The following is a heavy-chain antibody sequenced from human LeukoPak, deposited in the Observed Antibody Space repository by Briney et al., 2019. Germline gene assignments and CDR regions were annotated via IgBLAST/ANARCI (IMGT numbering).Heavy chain of an antibody. Sequence: ASVKVSCKVSGYTLTELSMHWVRQAPGKGLEWMGGFDPEDGETIYAQKFQGRVTMTRDTSTSTVYMELSSLRSEDTAVYYCARAAGAYQEENWFDPWGQGTLVTVSS. V-gene: IGHV1-24*01. CDR2: FDPEDGET. CDR3: ARAAGAYQEENWFDP. J-gene: IGHJ5*02. D-gene: IGHD1-26*01. CDR1: GYTLTELS.